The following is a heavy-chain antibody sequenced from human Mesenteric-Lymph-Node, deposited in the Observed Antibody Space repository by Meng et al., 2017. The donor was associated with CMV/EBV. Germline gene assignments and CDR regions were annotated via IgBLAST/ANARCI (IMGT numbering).Heavy chain of an antibody. CDR3: ARGGWVNHFDY. Sequence: GESLKISCVASGFTFRTYSMDWVRQAPGKGLEWVSVIYSAGSTYCADSVKGRFTISRDNSKNTLYLQMYSLRAEDTAAYYCARGGWVNHFDYWGQGTLVTVSS. CDR2: IYSAGST. V-gene: IGHV3-66*02. J-gene: IGHJ4*02. D-gene: IGHD6-19*01. CDR1: GFTFRTYS.